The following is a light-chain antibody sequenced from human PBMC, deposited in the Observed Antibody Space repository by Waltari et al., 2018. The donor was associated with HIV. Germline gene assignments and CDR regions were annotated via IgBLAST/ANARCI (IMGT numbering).Light chain of an antibody. CDR3: AAWDDNLNGL. CDR2: DDN. Sequence: QSVLTQPPSASGTLGQRVTISCSGRRSNIGSNTVNWYQQLPGTAPKLLISDDNRRPSGVPARFSGSKSGTSASLAISGLQSEDEADDYCAAWDDNLNGLFGGGTKLTVL. J-gene: IGLJ2*01. V-gene: IGLV1-44*01. CDR1: RSNIGSNT.